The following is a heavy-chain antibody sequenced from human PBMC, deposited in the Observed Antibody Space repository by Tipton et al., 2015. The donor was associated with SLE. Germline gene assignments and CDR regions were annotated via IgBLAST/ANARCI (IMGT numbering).Heavy chain of an antibody. CDR2: IYYSGST. V-gene: IGHV4-59*01. CDR1: GGSISSYY. D-gene: IGHD3-16*02. CDR3: ARGDYVWGSYRLDY. Sequence: TLSLTCTASGGSISSYYWSWIRQPPGKGLEWTGYIYYSGSTNYNPSLKSRVTISVDTSKNQFSLKLSSVTAADTAVYYCARGDYVWGSYRLDYWGQGTLVTVSS. J-gene: IGHJ4*02.